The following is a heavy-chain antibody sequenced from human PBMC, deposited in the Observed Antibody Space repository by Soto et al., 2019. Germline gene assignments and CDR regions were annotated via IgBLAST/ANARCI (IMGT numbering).Heavy chain of an antibody. CDR3: ARDPPYDSSGYGLDY. V-gene: IGHV1-2*02. Sequence: QVQLVQSGAEVKKPGASVKVSCKASGYTFTGSYMHWVRQAPGQGLEWMGWINPNSGGTNYAQKFQGRVTMTRDTSISTAYMELSRLRSDDTAVYYCARDPPYDSSGYGLDYWGQGTLVTVSS. CDR2: INPNSGGT. CDR1: GYTFTGSY. J-gene: IGHJ4*02. D-gene: IGHD3-22*01.